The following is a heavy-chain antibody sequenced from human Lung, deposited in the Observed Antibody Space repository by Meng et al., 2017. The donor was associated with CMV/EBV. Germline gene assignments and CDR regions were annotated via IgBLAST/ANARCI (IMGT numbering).Heavy chain of an antibody. CDR1: GFTFSSYS. D-gene: IGHD2-15*01. J-gene: IGHJ4*02. CDR3: ARVYCSRGSCSFDY. CDR2: ISSTSKYI. V-gene: IGHV3-21*01. Sequence: GESLKISCAASGFTFSSYSVNWVRQAPGKGLEWVSSISSTSKYIFYADSVKGRFTISRDNAKNALHLQMNSLRDEDTALYYCARVYCSRGSCSFDYWGQGXLVTASS.